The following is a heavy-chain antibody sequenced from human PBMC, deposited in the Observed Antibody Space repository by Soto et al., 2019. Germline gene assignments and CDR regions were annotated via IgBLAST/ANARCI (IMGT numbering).Heavy chain of an antibody. CDR2: VYYSGST. J-gene: IGHJ4*02. D-gene: IGHD6-19*01. CDR3: ARHPTFSGWEYYFDY. Sequence: SETLSLTCTVSGDSVSSSNYYWGWIRQPPGKGLEWIGSVYYSGSTYYNPSLKSRVTMSVDTSKNQFSLKLSSVTAADAAVYYCARHPTFSGWEYYFDYWGQGTPVTVPS. V-gene: IGHV4-39*01. CDR1: GDSVSSSNYY.